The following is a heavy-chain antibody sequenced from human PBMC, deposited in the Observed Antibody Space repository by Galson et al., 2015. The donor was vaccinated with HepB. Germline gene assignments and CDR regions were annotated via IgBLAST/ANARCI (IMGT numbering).Heavy chain of an antibody. V-gene: IGHV3-66*02. J-gene: IGHJ5*02. Sequence: SLRLSCAASEFTVSDKYMGWVRQAPGKGLEWVSIIYSGDTTFYADSLEGRFTISRDNSKNTLYLQMNSLRIDDTAVYYCSNLPYYYDRRGYRTNWFDPWSQGTLVTVSS. CDR2: IYSGDTT. CDR1: EFTVSDKY. CDR3: SNLPYYYDRRGYRTNWFDP. D-gene: IGHD3-22*01.